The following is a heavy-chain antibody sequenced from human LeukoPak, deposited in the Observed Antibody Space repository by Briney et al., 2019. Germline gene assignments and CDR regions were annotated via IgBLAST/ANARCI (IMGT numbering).Heavy chain of an antibody. J-gene: IGHJ4*02. Sequence: ASVKVSCKASGYTFTNYGISWVRQAPGQGLEWMGWISAYNGNTNYAQKLQGRVTMTTDTSTSTAYMELRSLRSDDTAVYYCARLFYYDSSGYYGTMGYWGQGTLVTVSS. CDR1: GYTFTNYG. D-gene: IGHD3-22*01. V-gene: IGHV1-18*01. CDR3: ARLFYYDSSGYYGTMGY. CDR2: ISAYNGNT.